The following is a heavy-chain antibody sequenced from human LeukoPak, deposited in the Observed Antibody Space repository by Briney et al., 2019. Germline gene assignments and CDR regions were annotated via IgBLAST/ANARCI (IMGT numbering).Heavy chain of an antibody. CDR2: IWYDGSNK. V-gene: IGHV3-33*01. D-gene: IGHD3-22*01. Sequence: PGGSLRLSCAASGFTFSSYGMHWVRRAPGKGLEWVAVIWYDGSNKYYADSVKGRFTISRDNSKNTLYLQMNSLRAEDTAVYYCARIPYYYDSSGIDYWGQGTLVTVSS. J-gene: IGHJ4*02. CDR1: GFTFSSYG. CDR3: ARIPYYYDSSGIDY.